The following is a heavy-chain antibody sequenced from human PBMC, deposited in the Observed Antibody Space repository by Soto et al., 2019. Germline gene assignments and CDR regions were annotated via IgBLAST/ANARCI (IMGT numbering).Heavy chain of an antibody. J-gene: IGHJ6*02. D-gene: IGHD3-10*01. Sequence: SETLSLTCTVSGSPINNYYWSWFRQPPGQGLEWVGYVYYTGTPTYNPSLKSRVTISIDASKSQFSLNLRSVTAAATAVYYCARQISGSYPYYSYGMDVWGQGTTVTVSS. CDR3: ARQISGSYPYYSYGMDV. CDR2: VYYTGTP. V-gene: IGHV4-59*08. CDR1: GSPINNYY.